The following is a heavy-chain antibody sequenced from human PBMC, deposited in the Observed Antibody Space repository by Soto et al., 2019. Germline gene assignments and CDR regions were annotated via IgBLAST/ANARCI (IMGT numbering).Heavy chain of an antibody. CDR1: GGSISSSDC. CDR3: ASIAVAGNFDY. D-gene: IGHD6-19*01. Sequence: SETLSLTCAVSGGSISSSDCWNWVRQPPGKGLEWIGEIYHSGSTNYNPSLKSRVTISLDKSKNQFSLKLSSVTAADTAVYYCASIAVAGNFDYWGQGTLVTVSS. V-gene: IGHV4-4*02. J-gene: IGHJ4*02. CDR2: IYHSGST.